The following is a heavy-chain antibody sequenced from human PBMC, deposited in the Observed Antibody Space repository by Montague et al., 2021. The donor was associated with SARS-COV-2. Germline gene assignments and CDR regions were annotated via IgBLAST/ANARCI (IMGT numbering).Heavy chain of an antibody. Sequence: SETLSLTCTVYGGSISSSNYYWGWVRQPPGKGLEWIGSLSYRGDPYYNPSLKSRLTISVDTSQNQFSLKLSSVTAADTAVYYCAEPLATGNYYYWGQGTLVTVSS. D-gene: IGHD1-1*01. J-gene: IGHJ4*02. V-gene: IGHV4-39*01. CDR3: AEPLATGNYYY. CDR1: GGSISSSNYY. CDR2: LSYRGDP.